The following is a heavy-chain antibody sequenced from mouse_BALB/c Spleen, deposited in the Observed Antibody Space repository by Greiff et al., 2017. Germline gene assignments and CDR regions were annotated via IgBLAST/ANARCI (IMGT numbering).Heavy chain of an antibody. J-gene: IGHJ2*01. CDR3: ARRATDFDY. Sequence: EVKLVESGPGLVKPSQSLSLTCTVTGYSITSDYAWNWIRQFPGNNLEWMGYISYSGSTSYNPSLKSRISITRDTSKNQFFLQLNSVTTEDTATYYCARRATDFDYWGQGTTLTVSS. CDR2: ISYSGST. V-gene: IGHV3-2*02. D-gene: IGHD3-1*01. CDR1: GYSITSDYA.